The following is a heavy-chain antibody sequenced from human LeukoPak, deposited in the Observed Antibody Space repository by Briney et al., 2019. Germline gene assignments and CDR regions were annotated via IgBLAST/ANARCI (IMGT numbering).Heavy chain of an antibody. D-gene: IGHD6-19*01. J-gene: IGHJ4*02. CDR1: GGSISSYY. CDR3: AREGSSGWSPSDY. Sequence: PSETLSLTCTVSGGSISSYYWSWIRQPPGKGLEWIGYIYYSGSTNYNPSLKSRVTISVDTSKNQFSLKLTSVTAADTAVYYCAREGSSGWSPSDYWGQGTLVIVSS. V-gene: IGHV4-59*12. CDR2: IYYSGST.